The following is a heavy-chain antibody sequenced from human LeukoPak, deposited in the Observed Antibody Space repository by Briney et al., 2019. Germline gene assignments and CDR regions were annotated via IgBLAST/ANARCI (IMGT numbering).Heavy chain of an antibody. Sequence: SETLSLTCGASVGSISSGNWWSWVRQSPGKGLEWIGEIYHNGTPNYNPSLKSRVTISADTFKNHFSLKLTSVTAADTAVYYCATAPILRGEGGEHYKYGMDVWGQGTTVIVSS. V-gene: IGHV4/OR15-8*01. D-gene: IGHD2-2*02. J-gene: IGHJ6*02. CDR1: VGSISSGNW. CDR2: IYHNGTP. CDR3: ATAPILRGEGGEHYKYGMDV.